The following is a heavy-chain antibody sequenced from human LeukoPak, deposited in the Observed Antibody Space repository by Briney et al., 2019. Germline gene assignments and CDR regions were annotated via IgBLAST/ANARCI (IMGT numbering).Heavy chain of an antibody. J-gene: IGHJ4*02. D-gene: IGHD3-22*01. CDR1: GFTFSSYG. CDR2: IWYDGSNK. Sequence: PGGSLRLSCAASGFTFSSYGMHWVRQAPGKGLEWVAVIWYDGSNKYYADSVKGRFTISRDNSKNTLYLQMNSLRAEDTAVYYCASQEGYYYDSSGGYFDYWGQGTLVTVSS. CDR3: ASQEGYYYDSSGGYFDY. V-gene: IGHV3-33*01.